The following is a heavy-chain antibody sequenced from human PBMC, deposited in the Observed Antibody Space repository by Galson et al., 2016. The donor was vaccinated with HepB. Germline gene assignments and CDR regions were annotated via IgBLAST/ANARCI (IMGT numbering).Heavy chain of an antibody. CDR2: INSDGSST. CDR3: ARDAYVPDCSGGGCYWSDALDL. Sequence: SLRLSCAASGFTFNKYWMHWIRQAPGKGLVWVSRINSDGSSTSYADSVKGRFTIFRDNAKNTLHLQMNGLRAEDTALYYCARDAYVPDCSGGGCYWSDALDLGGQGTMVTVSS. CDR1: GFTFNKYW. V-gene: IGHV3-74*01. D-gene: IGHD2-15*01. J-gene: IGHJ3*01.